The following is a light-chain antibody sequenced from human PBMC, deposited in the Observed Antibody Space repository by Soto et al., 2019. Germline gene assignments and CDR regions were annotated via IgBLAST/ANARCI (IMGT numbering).Light chain of an antibody. CDR1: SSDVGGYNY. V-gene: IGLV2-14*01. CDR2: DVS. Sequence: QSALTQPASVSGSPGQSITISCTGTSSDVGGYNYVSWYQKHPGKAPTLMIYDVSNRPSGVSNRFSGSKSGNTASLTISGLQAEDEADYYCSAYTSSSTLYVFGTGTKVTVL. CDR3: SAYTSSSTLYV. J-gene: IGLJ1*01.